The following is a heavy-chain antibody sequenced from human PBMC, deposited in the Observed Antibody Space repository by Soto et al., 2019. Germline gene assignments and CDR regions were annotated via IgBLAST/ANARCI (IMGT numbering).Heavy chain of an antibody. V-gene: IGHV4-30-2*01. Sequence: SETLSLTCAVSRGSISSGGYSWTWIRQPPGKGLEWIGYIYHSGSTYYNPSLKSRVTISVNRSKNQFSLKLSSVTAADTAVYYCARVPDVWGQGTTVTVSS. CDR2: IYHSGST. J-gene: IGHJ6*02. CDR1: RGSISSGGYS. CDR3: ARVPDV.